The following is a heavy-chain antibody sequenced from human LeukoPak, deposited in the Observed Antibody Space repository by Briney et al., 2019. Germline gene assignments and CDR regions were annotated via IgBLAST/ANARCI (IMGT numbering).Heavy chain of an antibody. D-gene: IGHD3-22*01. CDR1: GFTVSSNY. CDR2: IYRGGTT. J-gene: IGHJ4*02. V-gene: IGHV3-53*04. Sequence: GGSLRLSCVVSGFTVSSNYFSWVRQAPGKGLEWVSVIYRGGTTYYADSVKGRFTISRHNSKNTLYLQMSGLGAEDTAVYYCARVYYYDNSRYYFHLDYWGQGTLVTVAS. CDR3: ARVYYYDNSRYYFHLDY.